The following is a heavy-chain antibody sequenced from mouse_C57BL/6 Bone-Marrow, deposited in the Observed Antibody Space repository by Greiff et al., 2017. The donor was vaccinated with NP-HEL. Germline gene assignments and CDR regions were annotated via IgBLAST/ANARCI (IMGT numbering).Heavy chain of an antibody. Sequence: DVKLQESGPGLVKPSQSLSLTCSVTGYSITSGYYWNWIRQFPGNKLEWMGYISYDGSNNYNPSLKNRISITRDTSKNQFFLKLNSVTTEDTATYYCARDYYGSSPPDYWGQGTTLTVSS. V-gene: IGHV3-6*01. CDR3: ARDYYGSSPPDY. D-gene: IGHD1-1*01. CDR1: GYSITSGYY. CDR2: ISYDGSN. J-gene: IGHJ2*01.